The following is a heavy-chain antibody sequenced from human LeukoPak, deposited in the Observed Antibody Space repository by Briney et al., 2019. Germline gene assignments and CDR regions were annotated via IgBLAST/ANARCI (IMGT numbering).Heavy chain of an antibody. V-gene: IGHV3-21*04. CDR2: ISSSSSYI. Sequence: GGSLRLSCAASEFTFSSYSMNWVRQAPGKGLEWVSSISSSSSYIYYADSVKGRFTISRDNAKNSLYLQMNSLRAEDTAVYYCAKVTTVPHGWFDPWGQGTLVTISS. J-gene: IGHJ5*02. D-gene: IGHD4-17*01. CDR1: EFTFSSYS. CDR3: AKVTTVPHGWFDP.